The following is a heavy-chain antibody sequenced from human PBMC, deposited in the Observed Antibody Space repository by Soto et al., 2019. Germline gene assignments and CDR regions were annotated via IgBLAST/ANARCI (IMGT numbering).Heavy chain of an antibody. J-gene: IGHJ5*02. V-gene: IGHV4-39*01. CDR3: ARLRLTIFGVVTHLWFDP. D-gene: IGHD3-3*01. Sequence: SETLSLTCTVSGGSISSSSYYWGWIRQPPGKGLEWIGSIYYSGSTYYNPSLKSRVTISVDTSKNQFSLKLSSVTAADTAVYYCARLRLTIFGVVTHLWFDPWGQGTLVTVSS. CDR2: IYYSGST. CDR1: GGSISSSSYY.